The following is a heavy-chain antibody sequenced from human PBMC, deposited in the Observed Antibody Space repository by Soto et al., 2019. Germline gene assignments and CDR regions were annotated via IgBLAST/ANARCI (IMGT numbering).Heavy chain of an antibody. CDR2: ISGSGGST. CDR1: GFTFSRYA. J-gene: IGHJ4*02. D-gene: IGHD6-13*01. Sequence: GGSLRLSCADSGFTFSRYAMSWVRQAPGKGLEWVSAISGSGGSTYYADSVKGRFTISRDNSKNTLYLQMNSLRAEDTAVYYCATHMYSSSWSPFDYWGQGTLVTVSS. V-gene: IGHV3-23*01. CDR3: ATHMYSSSWSPFDY.